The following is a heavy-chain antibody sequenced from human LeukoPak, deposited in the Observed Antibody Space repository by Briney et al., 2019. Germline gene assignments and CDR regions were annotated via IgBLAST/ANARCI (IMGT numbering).Heavy chain of an antibody. CDR2: INSDGSST. CDR3: AGGNSHAFDI. Sequence: GGSLRLSCAASGFTFSSYWMHWVRQAPGKGLVWVSRINSDGSSTSYADSVEGRFTISRDNARNTLYLQMNSLRVEDTAVYYCAGGNSHAFDIWGQGTMVTVSS. CDR1: GFTFSSYW. D-gene: IGHD3-16*01. J-gene: IGHJ3*02. V-gene: IGHV3-74*01.